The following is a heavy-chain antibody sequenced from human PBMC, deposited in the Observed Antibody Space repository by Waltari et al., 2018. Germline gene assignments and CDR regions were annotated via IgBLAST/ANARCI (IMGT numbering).Heavy chain of an antibody. Sequence: QVQLVQSGAEVKKPGSSVKVSCKASGGTFSSYAISWVRQAPGQGLEWMGGIIPIFGTANYAQKFQGRVTITADESTSTAYMELSSLRAEDMAVYYCARGRRCYDFWSGYEVCAFDIWGQGTMVTVSS. J-gene: IGHJ3*02. CDR2: IIPIFGTA. V-gene: IGHV1-69*13. CDR3: ARGRRCYDFWSGYEVCAFDI. D-gene: IGHD3-3*01. CDR1: GGTFSSYA.